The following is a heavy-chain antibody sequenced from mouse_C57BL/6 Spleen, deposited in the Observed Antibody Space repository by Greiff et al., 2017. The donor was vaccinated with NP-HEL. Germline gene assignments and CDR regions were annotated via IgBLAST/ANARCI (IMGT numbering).Heavy chain of an antibody. CDR2: IRNKANNHAT. J-gene: IGHJ2*01. CDR3: TRAPYDYDGYYFDY. CDR1: GFTFSDAW. D-gene: IGHD2-4*01. V-gene: IGHV6-6*01. Sequence: EVKLQESGGGLVQPGGSMKLSCAASGFTFSDAWMDWVRQSPEKGLEWVAEIRNKANNHATYYAESVKGRFTISRDDSKSSVYLQMNSLRAEDTGIYYCTRAPYDYDGYYFDYWGQGTTLTVSS.